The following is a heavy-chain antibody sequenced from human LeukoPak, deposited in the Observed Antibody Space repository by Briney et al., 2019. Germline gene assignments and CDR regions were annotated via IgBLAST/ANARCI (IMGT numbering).Heavy chain of an antibody. CDR3: ARAISSGWPTLMYYFDY. J-gene: IGHJ4*02. Sequence: SETLSLTCTVSGGSISSYYWSWIRQPPGKGLEWIGYIYYSGSPNYTPSLKSRVTISVDTSKNQFSLKLSSVTAADTAVYYCARAISSGWPTLMYYFDYWGQGTLVTVSS. CDR2: IYYSGSP. CDR1: GGSISSYY. V-gene: IGHV4-59*01. D-gene: IGHD6-19*01.